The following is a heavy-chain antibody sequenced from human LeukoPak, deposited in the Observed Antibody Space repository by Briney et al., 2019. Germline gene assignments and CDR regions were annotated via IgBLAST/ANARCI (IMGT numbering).Heavy chain of an antibody. CDR2: TSWNSDII. J-gene: IGHJ6*03. CDR3: VKSGGYYYMDA. D-gene: IGHD3-10*01. CDR1: GFIFHDFA. V-gene: IGHV3-9*01. Sequence: GGSLRLSCALSGFIFHDFAMHWVRQLPGKGLEWVSTTSWNSDIILYADSVKGRFTNSRDNDRESLYMEMKNLRPEDTALYYCVKSGGYYYMDAWGKGTTVIVSS.